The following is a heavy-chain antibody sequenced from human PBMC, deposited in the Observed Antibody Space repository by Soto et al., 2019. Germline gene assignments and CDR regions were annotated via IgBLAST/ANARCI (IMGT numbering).Heavy chain of an antibody. Sequence: PSETLSLTCTVSGGSIISSSYYWGWNSQPPGKGLERIGSIYYSGSTYYNPSLKSRVTISVDTSKNQFSLKLSSVTAADTAVYYCARLVYDSSGYRPGWGQGTLVTVSS. CDR2: IYYSGST. J-gene: IGHJ4*02. V-gene: IGHV4-39*01. CDR3: ARLVYDSSGYRPG. CDR1: GGSIISSSYY. D-gene: IGHD3-22*01.